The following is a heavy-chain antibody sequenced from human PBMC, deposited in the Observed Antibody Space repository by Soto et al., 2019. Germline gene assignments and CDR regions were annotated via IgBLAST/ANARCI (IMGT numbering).Heavy chain of an antibody. CDR2: INPNSGGT. CDR3: ARGGRRARGGWFDP. V-gene: IGHV1-2*04. J-gene: IGHJ5*02. D-gene: IGHD3-10*01. Sequence: ASVKVSYKASGYTFTDYYMHCLRQAPGQGLEWMGWINPNSGGTNYAQKFQGCVTMTRDTSISTAYMELSRLRSDDTAVYCWARGGRRARGGWFDPWGPGTMVAVCS. CDR1: GYTFTDYY.